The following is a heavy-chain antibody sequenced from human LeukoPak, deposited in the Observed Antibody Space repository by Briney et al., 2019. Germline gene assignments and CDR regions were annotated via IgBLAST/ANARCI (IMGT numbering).Heavy chain of an antibody. D-gene: IGHD2-2*01. CDR1: GFTFTSSA. CDR2: IVVGSGNT. Sequence: SVKVSCKASGFTFTSSAMQWVRQARGQRLEWIGWIVVGSGNTNYAQKFQERVTITRDMSTSTAYMELSSLRSEDTAVCYCAAARSARYCSSTSCPSPHFDYWGQGTLVTVSS. J-gene: IGHJ4*02. V-gene: IGHV1-58*02. CDR3: AAARSARYCSSTSCPSPHFDY.